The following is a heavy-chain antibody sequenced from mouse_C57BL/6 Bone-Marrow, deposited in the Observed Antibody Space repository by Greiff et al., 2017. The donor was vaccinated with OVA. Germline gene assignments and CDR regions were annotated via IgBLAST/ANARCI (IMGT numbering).Heavy chain of an antibody. V-gene: IGHV14-4*01. D-gene: IGHD1-1*01. CDR1: GFNIKDDY. CDR3: TTRPYYYGSSVDY. Sequence: VQLQQSGAELVRPGASVKLSCTASGFNIKDDYMHWVKQRPEQGLEWIGWIDPENGDTEYASKFQGKATITADTSSNTAYLQLSSLTSEDTAVYYCTTRPYYYGSSVDYWGQGTTLTVSS. J-gene: IGHJ2*01. CDR2: IDPENGDT.